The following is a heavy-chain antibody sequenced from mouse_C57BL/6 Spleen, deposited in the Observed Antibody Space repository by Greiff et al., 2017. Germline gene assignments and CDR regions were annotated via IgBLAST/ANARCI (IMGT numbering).Heavy chain of an antibody. CDR2: IDPSDSYT. V-gene: IGHV1-59*01. CDR3: ARLDDGYYDYAMDY. D-gene: IGHD2-3*01. CDR1: GYTFTSYW. J-gene: IGHJ4*01. Sequence: VQLQQPGAELVRPGTSVKLSCKASGYTFTSYWMHWVKQRPGQGLEWIGVIDPSDSYTNYNQKFKGKATLTVDTSSSTAYMQLSSLTSEDSAVYYCARLDDGYYDYAMDYWGQGTSVTVSS.